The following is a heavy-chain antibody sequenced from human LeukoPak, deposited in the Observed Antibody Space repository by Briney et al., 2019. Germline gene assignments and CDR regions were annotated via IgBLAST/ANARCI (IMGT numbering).Heavy chain of an antibody. CDR2: IYHSGST. Sequence: SETLSLTCTVSGGSISSYYWSWIRQPPGKGLEWIGYIYHSGSTKYNPSLKSRVTISVDTSKNQFSLKLSSVTAADTAVYYCARRLLGYCSGGSCYSGYFRHWGQGTLVTVSS. V-gene: IGHV4-59*12. J-gene: IGHJ1*01. CDR1: GGSISSYY. CDR3: ARRLLGYCSGGSCYSGYFRH. D-gene: IGHD2-15*01.